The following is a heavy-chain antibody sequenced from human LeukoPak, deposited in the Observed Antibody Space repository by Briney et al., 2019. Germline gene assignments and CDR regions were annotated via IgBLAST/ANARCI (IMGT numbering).Heavy chain of an antibody. CDR1: GYSFTSYW. CDR3: ARASDDCSGGSCYLFSPGYDP. D-gene: IGHD2-15*01. CDR2: IYPGDSDT. J-gene: IGHJ5*02. V-gene: IGHV5-51*01. Sequence: GESLKISCKGSGYSFTSYWIGWVRQMPGKGLEWMGIIYPGDSDTRYSPSFQGQVTISADKSISTAYLQWSSLKASDTAMYYCARASDDCSGGSCYLFSPGYDPWGQGTLVTLYS.